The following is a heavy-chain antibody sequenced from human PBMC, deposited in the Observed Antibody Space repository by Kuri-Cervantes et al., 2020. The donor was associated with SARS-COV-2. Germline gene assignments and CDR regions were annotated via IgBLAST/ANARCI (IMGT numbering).Heavy chain of an antibody. CDR1: GFTFSSYA. CDR2: ISSDGKNK. Sequence: GGSLRLSCAASGFTFSSYAMHWVRQAPGKGLEWVTFISSDGKNKKCMASGKGRFTISRDNSQNTLHLQMKSLRDEDTAIYYCAEDRAGVHDFWGQGTLVTVSS. V-gene: IGHV3-30*18. CDR3: AEDRAGVHDF. J-gene: IGHJ4*02. D-gene: IGHD2-21*01.